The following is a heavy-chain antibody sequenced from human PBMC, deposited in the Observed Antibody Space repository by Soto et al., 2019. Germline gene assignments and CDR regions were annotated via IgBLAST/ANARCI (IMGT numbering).Heavy chain of an antibody. Sequence: GGSLRISCAACGFTFSSYGMHWVRQAPGKGLEWVAVISYDGSNKYYADSVKGRFTISRDNSKNTLYLQMNSLRAEDTAVYYCAKADRITGTTRYYYYYMDVWGKGTTVTVSS. J-gene: IGHJ6*03. CDR1: GFTFSSYG. V-gene: IGHV3-30*18. CDR3: AKADRITGTTRYYYYYMDV. D-gene: IGHD1-7*01. CDR2: ISYDGSNK.